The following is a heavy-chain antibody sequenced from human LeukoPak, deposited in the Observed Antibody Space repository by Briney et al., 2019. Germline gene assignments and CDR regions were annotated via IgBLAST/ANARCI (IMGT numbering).Heavy chain of an antibody. V-gene: IGHV1-2*02. CDR3: ARDLPIFGVVTKSDY. D-gene: IGHD3-3*01. CDR2: INPNSGGT. J-gene: IGHJ4*02. CDR1: GYTFTGYY. Sequence: GASMKVSCKASGYTFTGYYMHWVRQAPGQGLEWMGWINPNSGGTNYTQKFQGRVTMTRDTSISTAYMELSRLRSDDTAVYYCARDLPIFGVVTKSDYWSQGTLVTVSS.